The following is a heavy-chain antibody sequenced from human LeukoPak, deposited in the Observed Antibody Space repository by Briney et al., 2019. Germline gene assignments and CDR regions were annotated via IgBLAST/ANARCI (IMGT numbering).Heavy chain of an antibody. J-gene: IGHJ6*03. V-gene: IGHV1-24*01. Sequence: ASVKVSCKVSGYTLTELSMHWVRQAPGKGLEWMGGFDPEDGETIYAQKFQGRVTMTEDTSTDTAYMELSRLRSEDTAVYYCATGSGNYYYMDVWGKGTTVTVSS. CDR2: FDPEDGET. CDR3: ATGSGNYYYMDV. D-gene: IGHD3-10*01. CDR1: GYTLTELS.